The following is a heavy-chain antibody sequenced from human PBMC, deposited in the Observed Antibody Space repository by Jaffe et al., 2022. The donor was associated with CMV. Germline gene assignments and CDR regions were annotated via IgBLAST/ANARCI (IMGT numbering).Heavy chain of an antibody. CDR2: IYYSGST. D-gene: IGHD3-3*01. J-gene: IGHJ6*03. CDR1: GGSISSYY. CDR3: ARLRVDPYYYYMDV. V-gene: IGHV4-59*08. Sequence: QVQLQESGPGLVKPSETLSLTCTVSGGSISSYYWSWIRQPPGKGLEWIGYIYYSGSTNYNPSLKSRVTISVDTSKNQFSLKLSSVTAADTAVYYCARLRVDPYYYYMDVWGKGTTVTVSS.